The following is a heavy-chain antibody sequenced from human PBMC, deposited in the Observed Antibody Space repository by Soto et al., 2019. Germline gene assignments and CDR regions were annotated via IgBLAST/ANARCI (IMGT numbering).Heavy chain of an antibody. Sequence: QVQLVESGGGVVQPGRSLRLSCAASGFNFSSYVMHWVRQAPGKGLEWVAVIWYDGGNKYYADSVKGRFTISRDNSKNTLYLQMNSLRAEDTAVYYCARDGQWLPRDGLRSSYYFDYWGQRTLVTVSS. D-gene: IGHD6-19*01. J-gene: IGHJ4*02. CDR3: ARDGQWLPRDGLRSSYYFDY. CDR2: IWYDGGNK. CDR1: GFNFSSYV. V-gene: IGHV3-33*01.